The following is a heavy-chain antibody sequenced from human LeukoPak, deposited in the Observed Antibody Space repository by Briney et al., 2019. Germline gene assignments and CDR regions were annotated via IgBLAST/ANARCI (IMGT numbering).Heavy chain of an antibody. Sequence: PSETLTLTCGVYGEPLSGYYWTWIRQPPGKGLEWIGDINHRGSGTYNPSLKSRLTISADTSKNQFSLRLISVTAADTAVYYCARVDIVTTNFFDPWGQGALVFVSS. J-gene: IGHJ5*02. CDR1: GEPLSGYY. D-gene: IGHD5-12*01. CDR3: ARVDIVTTNFFDP. V-gene: IGHV4-34*01. CDR2: INHRGSG.